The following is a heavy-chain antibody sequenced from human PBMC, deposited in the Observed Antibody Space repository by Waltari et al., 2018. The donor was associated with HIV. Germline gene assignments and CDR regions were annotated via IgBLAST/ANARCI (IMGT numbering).Heavy chain of an antibody. CDR2: FKRHGGRP. CDR3: TRVPEVEMATIWYFEL. CDR1: GFTFSSYW. Sequence: EVQLVESGGGLVERGGPLSLSCAASGFTFSSYWMHWVRQAPGKGLVVRSGFKRHGGRPKYAGAVKERLIISRHNDKNTLYLQMNTLRAEDTAVYYYTRVPEVEMATIWYFELWGRGTLVTVS. J-gene: IGHJ2*01. D-gene: IGHD5-12*01. V-gene: IGHV3-74*03.